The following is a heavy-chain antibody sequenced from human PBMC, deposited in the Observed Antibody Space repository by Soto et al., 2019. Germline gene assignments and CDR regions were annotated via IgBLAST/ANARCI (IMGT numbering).Heavy chain of an antibody. CDR2: ISGSGGST. CDR3: AKDWEGILWWPGWDYGMDV. J-gene: IGHJ6*02. V-gene: IGHV3-23*01. Sequence: GGSLRLSCAASGFTFSSYAMSWVRQAPGKGLEWVSAISGSGGSTYYSDSVKGRFTISRDNSKNTLYLQMNSLRAEDTAVYYCAKDWEGILWWPGWDYGMDVWGQGTTVTVSS. D-gene: IGHD2-21*01. CDR1: GFTFSSYA.